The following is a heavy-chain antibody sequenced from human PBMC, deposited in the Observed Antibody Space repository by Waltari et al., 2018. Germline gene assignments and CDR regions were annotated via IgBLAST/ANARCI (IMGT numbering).Heavy chain of an antibody. D-gene: IGHD3-10*01. Sequence: EVQLVESGGGLVQPGGSLRLSCAASGFTFSSYAMSWVRQAPGKGLEGVSAIRGSGGSTYYADSVKGRFTISRDNSKNTLYLQMNSLRAEDTAVYYCAKTSGGDYYYYYYMDVWGKGTTVTVSS. CDR1: GFTFSSYA. CDR2: IRGSGGST. CDR3: AKTSGGDYYYYYYMDV. V-gene: IGHV3-23*04. J-gene: IGHJ6*03.